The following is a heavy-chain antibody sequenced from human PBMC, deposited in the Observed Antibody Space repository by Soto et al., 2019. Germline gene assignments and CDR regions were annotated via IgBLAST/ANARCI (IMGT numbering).Heavy chain of an antibody. V-gene: IGHV4-4*02. D-gene: IGHD1-26*01. Sequence: SETLSLTCAVSGGSISSSNWWSWVRQPPGKGLEWIGEIYHSGSTNYNPSLKSRVTISVDKSKNQFSLKLSSVTAADTAVYYCATRHDGWWELLDYWGQGALVTVSS. CDR3: ATRHDGWWELLDY. J-gene: IGHJ4*02. CDR1: GGSISSSNW. CDR2: IYHSGST.